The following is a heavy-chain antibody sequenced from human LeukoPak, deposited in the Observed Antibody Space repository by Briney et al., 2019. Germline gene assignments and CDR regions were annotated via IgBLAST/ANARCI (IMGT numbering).Heavy chain of an antibody. CDR3: ARGAHDSSGSYYYFDY. J-gene: IGHJ4*02. CDR1: GYTFTDYY. CDR2: INPNSGGT. Sequence: ASVKVSCKASGYTFTDYYMHWVRQAPGQGREWMGWINPNSGGTNYEQKFQGRVTMTRDPSISTVYMELSRLRSDDTAVFYCARGAHDSSGSYYYFDYWGQGTLVTVSS. V-gene: IGHV1-2*02. D-gene: IGHD3-22*01.